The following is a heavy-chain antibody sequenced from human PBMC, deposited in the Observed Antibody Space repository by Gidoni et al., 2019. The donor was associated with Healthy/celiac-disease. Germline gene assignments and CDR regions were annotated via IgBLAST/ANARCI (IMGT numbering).Heavy chain of an antibody. CDR3: ARGSLLVLDGAFDI. Sequence: QVQLVQSGAEVKKPGSSVKVSCKASGGTFSSYAISWVRQAPGQGLEWRGGIIPIFGTANYAQKFQGRVTITADKSTSTAYMELSSLRSEDTIVYYCARGSLLVLDGAFDIWGQGTMVTVSS. CDR1: GGTFSSYA. J-gene: IGHJ3*02. CDR2: IIPIFGTA. V-gene: IGHV1-69*06. D-gene: IGHD2-15*01.